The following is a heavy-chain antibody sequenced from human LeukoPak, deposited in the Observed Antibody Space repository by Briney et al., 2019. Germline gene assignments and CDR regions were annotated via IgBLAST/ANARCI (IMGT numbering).Heavy chain of an antibody. V-gene: IGHV3-30*02. Sequence: GGSLRLSCAASGFTFSSYGMHWVRQAPAKGLEWVAFIRFDGSNKYYADSRKGRFTISRDKSKYTLYLQMNSAGAEDTAVYYRAKVDRYYNTSGYPDYWGQGTLVTVSS. CDR3: AKVDRYYNTSGYPDY. CDR1: GFTFSSYG. D-gene: IGHD3-22*01. CDR2: IRFDGSNK. J-gene: IGHJ4*02.